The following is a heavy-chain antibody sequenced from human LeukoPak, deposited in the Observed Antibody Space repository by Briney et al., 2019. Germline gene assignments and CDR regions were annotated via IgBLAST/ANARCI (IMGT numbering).Heavy chain of an antibody. D-gene: IGHD6-19*01. CDR3: AREGPNSSGWYRAYYYYYMDV. CDR2: INTNTGNP. Sequence: ASVKVSCKASGYTFTSYAMNWVRQAPGQGLEWMGWINTNTGNPTYAQGFTGRFVFSLDTSVSTAYLQISSLKAEDTAVYYCAREGPNSSGWYRAYYYYYMDVWGKGTTVTISS. CDR1: GYTFTSYA. J-gene: IGHJ6*03. V-gene: IGHV7-4-1*02.